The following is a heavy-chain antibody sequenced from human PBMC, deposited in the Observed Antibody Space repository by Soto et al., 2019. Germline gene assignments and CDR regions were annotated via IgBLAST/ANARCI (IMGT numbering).Heavy chain of an antibody. D-gene: IGHD3-16*01. CDR1: GYSFTRYG. J-gene: IGHJ6*02. CDR2: ISGYNANT. Sequence: QVQLVQSGAEVKKPGASVKVSCKASGYSFTRYGISWVRQAPGQGLEWMGWISGYNANTNYAENLQGRVTMTTDTSTSTAYMEVRDLISDDTAVYYCARMGDAPSYYSGLEDWGQGTTVTVSS. V-gene: IGHV1-18*01. CDR3: ARMGDAPSYYSGLED.